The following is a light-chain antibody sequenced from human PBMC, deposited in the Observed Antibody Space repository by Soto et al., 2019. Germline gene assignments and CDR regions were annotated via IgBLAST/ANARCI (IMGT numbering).Light chain of an antibody. Sequence: MTQSPATLSVSPGDRATLSCRASQSISSYLAWYQQKPGQAPRLLIYDASNRATGIPARFSGSGSGTEFTLTISSLQSEDFVVYFCQQYDIWPWTFGQGTKGDIK. CDR2: DAS. J-gene: IGKJ1*01. CDR3: QQYDIWPWT. CDR1: QSISSY. V-gene: IGKV3D-15*01.